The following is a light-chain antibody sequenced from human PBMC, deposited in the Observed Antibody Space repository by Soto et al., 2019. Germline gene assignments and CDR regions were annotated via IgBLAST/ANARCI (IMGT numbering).Light chain of an antibody. J-gene: IGLJ1*01. CDR2: EVS. CDR1: SSDVGGHNF. Sequence: QSVLTQPASVSGSPGQSITISCIGSSSDVGGHNFVSWYQQPPGKAPQLIIYEVSDRPSGVSNRFSASKSGNTASLTISRLQAEDEADYYCSSYRSGSTPYVFGTGTKLTVL. CDR3: SSYRSGSTPYV. V-gene: IGLV2-14*01.